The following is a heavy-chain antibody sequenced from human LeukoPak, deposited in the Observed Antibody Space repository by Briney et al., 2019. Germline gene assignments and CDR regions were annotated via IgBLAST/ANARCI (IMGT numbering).Heavy chain of an antibody. CDR2: ISGSGGST. V-gene: IGHV3-23*01. D-gene: IGHD5-18*01. J-gene: IGHJ4*02. CDR3: ARGGVYSYGSFDY. CDR1: GFTFSSYA. Sequence: GGSLRLSCAASGFTFSSYAMSWVRQAPGKGLEWVSAISGSGGSTYYAVSVKGRLTISRDKAKNTLYVQMNSLRAEDTAVYYCARGGVYSYGSFDYWGQGTLVTVSS.